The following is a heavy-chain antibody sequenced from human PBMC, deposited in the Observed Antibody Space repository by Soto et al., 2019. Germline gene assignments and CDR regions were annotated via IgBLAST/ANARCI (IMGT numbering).Heavy chain of an antibody. V-gene: IGHV3-23*01. D-gene: IGHD3-10*01. CDR3: AKNNLFGSGTKDY. J-gene: IGHJ4*02. Sequence: EVQVLDSGGGLVQPGGSLRLSCAASGFTFNNYAMSWVRQAPGKGLEWVSSISGSGDTIYYADSVKGRFGIFRDNSRNMVFLQLNSLRVEDTALYFCAKNNLFGSGTKDYWGQGTLVTVSS. CDR2: ISGSGDTI. CDR1: GFTFNNYA.